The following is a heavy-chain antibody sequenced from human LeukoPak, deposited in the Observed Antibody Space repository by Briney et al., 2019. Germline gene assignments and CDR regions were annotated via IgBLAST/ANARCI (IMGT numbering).Heavy chain of an antibody. D-gene: IGHD3-10*01. J-gene: IGHJ4*02. Sequence: ASVKVSCKASGYTFTSCDINWVRQATGQGLEWMGWMNPNSGNTGYAQKFQGRVTMTRNTSISTAYMELSSLRSEDTAVYYCARNRPMARGVNAFLSYWGQGTLVTVSS. CDR2: MNPNSGNT. V-gene: IGHV1-8*01. CDR1: GYTFTSCD. CDR3: ARNRPMARGVNAFLSY.